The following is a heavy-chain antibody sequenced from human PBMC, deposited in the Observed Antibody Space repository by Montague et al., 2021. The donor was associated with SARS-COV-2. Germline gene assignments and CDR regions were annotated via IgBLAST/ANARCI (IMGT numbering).Heavy chain of an antibody. CDR3: ARRGYTGSDYFDY. CDR1: GDSVSSTAAA. CDR2: TYYRSEWHT. D-gene: IGHD5-12*01. V-gene: IGHV6-1*01. Sequence: CAISGDSVSSTAAAWNWIRQSPSRGLEWLGRTYYRSEWHTDYAVSVEGRLAIDADTSKNQFSLTVTSVTAADTAVYFCARRGYTGSDYFDYWGQGTLVTVSS. J-gene: IGHJ4*02.